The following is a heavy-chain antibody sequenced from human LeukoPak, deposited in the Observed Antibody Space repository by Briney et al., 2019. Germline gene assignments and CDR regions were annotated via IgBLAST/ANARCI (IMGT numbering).Heavy chain of an antibody. D-gene: IGHD3-10*01. CDR3: AKDLSYGSGSYYYYGMDV. CDR2: ISWNSGSI. J-gene: IGHJ6*02. CDR1: GFTFDDYA. Sequence: GESLRLSCAASGFTFDDYAMHWVRQAPGKGLEWVSGISWNSGSIGYADSVKGRFTISRDNAKNSLYLQMNSLRAEDTALYYCAKDLSYGSGSYYYYGMDVWGQGTTVTVSS. V-gene: IGHV3-9*01.